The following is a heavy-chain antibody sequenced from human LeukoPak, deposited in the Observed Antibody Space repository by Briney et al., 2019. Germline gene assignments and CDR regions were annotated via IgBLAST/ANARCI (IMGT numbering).Heavy chain of an antibody. V-gene: IGHV1-24*01. CDR1: GYTLTELS. J-gene: IGHJ4*02. D-gene: IGHD3-22*01. CDR3: ATNGLHYYDSSGYSY. CDR2: FDPEDGET. Sequence: ASVKVSCKVSGYTLTELSMHWVRQAPGKGLEWMGGFDPEDGETIYAQKFQGRVTMTEDTSTDTAYMELSSLRSEDTAVYYCATNGLHYYDSSGYSYWGQGTLVTVSS.